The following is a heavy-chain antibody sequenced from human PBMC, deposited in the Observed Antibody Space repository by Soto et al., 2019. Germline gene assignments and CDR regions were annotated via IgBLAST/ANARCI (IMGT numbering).Heavy chain of an antibody. Sequence: EVQLVESGGGLVQPGRSLRLSCAASGFTFDDYAMHWVRRATGKGLEWVSGISWNRGSICYADSVKGRFTNSRDIANSSLYLQMNSLRADDTALYYCAKDISGGVAAAPDFDYWGQGTLVTVSS. CDR2: ISWNRGSI. V-gene: IGHV3-9*01. CDR1: GFTFDDYA. J-gene: IGHJ4*02. D-gene: IGHD3-3*01. CDR3: AKDISGGVAAAPDFDY.